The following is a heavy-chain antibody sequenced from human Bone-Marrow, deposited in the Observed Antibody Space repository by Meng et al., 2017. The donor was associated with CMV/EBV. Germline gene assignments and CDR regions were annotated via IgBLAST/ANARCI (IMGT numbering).Heavy chain of an antibody. Sequence: ASVKVSCKASGYTFIDHYLHWVRQAPGQGLEWMGWMNPNSGNTGYAQKFQGRVTITRNTSISTAYMELSSLRSEDTAVYYCARGGGRYYYYYGMDVWGQGTTVTVSS. CDR2: MNPNSGNT. V-gene: IGHV1-8*03. J-gene: IGHJ6*02. D-gene: IGHD2-15*01. CDR3: ARGGGRYYYYYGMDV. CDR1: GYTFIDHY.